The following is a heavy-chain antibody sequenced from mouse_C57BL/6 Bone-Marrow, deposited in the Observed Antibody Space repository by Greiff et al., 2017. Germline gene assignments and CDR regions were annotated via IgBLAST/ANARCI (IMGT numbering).Heavy chain of an antibody. J-gene: IGHJ4*01. CDR2: IYPRSGNT. CDR1: GYTFTSYG. CDR3: ARGDYYAMDY. Sequence: VQLVESGAELARPGASVKLSFKASGYTFTSYGISWVKQRTGQGLEWIGEIYPRSGNTYYNEKFKGKATLTADKSSSTAYMELRSLTSEDSAVYFCARGDYYAMDYWGQGTSVTVSS. V-gene: IGHV1-81*01.